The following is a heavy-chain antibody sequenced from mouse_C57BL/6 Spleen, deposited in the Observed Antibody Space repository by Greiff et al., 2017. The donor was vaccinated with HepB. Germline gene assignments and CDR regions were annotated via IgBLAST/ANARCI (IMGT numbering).Heavy chain of an antibody. CDR1: GYSFTDYN. CDR3: ARNWDGSYFDY. V-gene: IGHV1-39*01. J-gene: IGHJ2*01. D-gene: IGHD4-1*01. Sequence: EVKVVESGPELVKPGASVKISCKASGYSFTDYNMNWVKQSNGKSLEWIGVINPNYGTTSYNQKFKGKATLTVDQSSSTAYMQLNSLTSEDSAVYYCARNWDGSYFDYWGQGTTLTVSS. CDR2: INPNYGTT.